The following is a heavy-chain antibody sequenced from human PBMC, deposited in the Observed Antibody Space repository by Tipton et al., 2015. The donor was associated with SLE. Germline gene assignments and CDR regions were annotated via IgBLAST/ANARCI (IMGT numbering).Heavy chain of an antibody. Sequence: TLSLTCAVSGYSISSGYYWGWIRQPPGKGLEWIGSIYQSGSTYYNPSLKSRVTISVDTSKNQFSLNLSSVTAADTALYYCARGKGWFDPWGQGTLVTVSS. CDR2: IYQSGST. V-gene: IGHV4-38-2*01. J-gene: IGHJ5*02. CDR3: ARGKGWFDP. CDR1: GYSISSGYY.